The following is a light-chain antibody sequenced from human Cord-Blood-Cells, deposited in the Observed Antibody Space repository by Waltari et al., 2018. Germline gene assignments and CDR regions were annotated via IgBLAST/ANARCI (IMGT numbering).Light chain of an antibody. Sequence: DIVLTHSPGTLSLSPGERAPLPCRASQSVSSSYLAWYQQKPGQAPRLLIYGASSRATGIPDRFSGSGSGTDFTLTISRLEPEDFAVYYCQQYGSSPYTFGQGTKLEIK. CDR1: QSVSSSY. CDR2: GAS. V-gene: IGKV3-20*01. CDR3: QQYGSSPYT. J-gene: IGKJ2*01.